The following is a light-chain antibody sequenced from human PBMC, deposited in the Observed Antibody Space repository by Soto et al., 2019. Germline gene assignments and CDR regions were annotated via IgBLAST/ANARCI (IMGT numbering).Light chain of an antibody. V-gene: IGLV1-44*01. Sequence: QSVLTQPPSASGTPGQRVTISCSGSSSNIGSNTVNWYQQLPGTAPKLLIYNSNQRPSGVPDRFSDSKSGTSASLAISGLQSEDEADYFCAAWDDSLNGPVFGGGTKPPS. CDR1: SSNIGSNT. CDR2: NSN. CDR3: AAWDDSLNGPV. J-gene: IGLJ3*02.